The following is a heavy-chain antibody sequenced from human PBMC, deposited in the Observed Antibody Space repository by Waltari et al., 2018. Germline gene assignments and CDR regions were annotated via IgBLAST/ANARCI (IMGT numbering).Heavy chain of an antibody. CDR2: ISWDGGST. CDR3: AKNYNPIVVVASAFDI. Sequence: EVQLVESGGVVVQPGGSLRLSCAASGFTFDDYAMHWVRQAPGKGLEWVSLISWDGGSTYYADSVKGRFTISRDNSKNSLYLQMNSLRAEDTALYYCAKNYNPIVVVASAFDIWGQGTMVTVSS. J-gene: IGHJ3*02. D-gene: IGHD2-21*01. CDR1: GFTFDDYA. V-gene: IGHV3-43D*04.